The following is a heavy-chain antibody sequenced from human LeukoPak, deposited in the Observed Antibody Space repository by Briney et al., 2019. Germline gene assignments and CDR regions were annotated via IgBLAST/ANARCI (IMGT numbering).Heavy chain of an antibody. J-gene: IGHJ6*03. D-gene: IGHD3-22*01. CDR3: ARQNYDSSGYYQYYYYYYYMDV. CDR2: IYPGDSDT. Sequence: GESLKISCKGSGYSFTSYWIGWVRQMPGKGLEWVGIIYPGDSDTRYSPSFQGQVTISADKSISTAYLQWSSLKASDTAMYYCARQNYDSSGYYQYYYYYYYMDVWGKGTTVTVSS. V-gene: IGHV5-51*01. CDR1: GYSFTSYW.